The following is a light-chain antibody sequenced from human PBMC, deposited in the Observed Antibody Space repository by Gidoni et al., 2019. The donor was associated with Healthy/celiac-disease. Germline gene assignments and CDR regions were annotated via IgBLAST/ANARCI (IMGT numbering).Light chain of an antibody. CDR3: QQRSNWPWT. J-gene: IGKJ1*01. V-gene: IGKV3-11*01. CDR1: QSVSSY. Sequence: EIVLTQSPATLSLSPGESATLSFRASQSVSSYLAWYQQKPGQAPRLLIYDASNRATGIPARFSGSGSGTDFTLTISSLEPEDFAVYYCQQRSNWPWTFGQGTKVEIK. CDR2: DAS.